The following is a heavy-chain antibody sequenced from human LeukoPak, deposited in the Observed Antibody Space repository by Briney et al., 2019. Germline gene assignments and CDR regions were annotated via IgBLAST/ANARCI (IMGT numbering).Heavy chain of an antibody. D-gene: IGHD3-16*01. CDR2: VTISGDNT. V-gene: IGHV3-23*01. CDR1: GFTFSNFG. CDR3: ARGRGRNPSGYYYYMDV. J-gene: IGHJ6*04. Sequence: GGTLRLSCAASGFTFSNFGMSWVRQAPEKGLEWVSSVTISGDNTYYAESVKGRFTISRDNSKGTLYPLMSSLRADDTAVYYCARGRGRNPSGYYYYMDVWGKGTTVTISS.